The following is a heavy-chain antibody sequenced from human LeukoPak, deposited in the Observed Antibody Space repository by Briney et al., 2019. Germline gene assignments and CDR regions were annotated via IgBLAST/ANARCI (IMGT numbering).Heavy chain of an antibody. V-gene: IGHV3-21*01. CDR2: ISSSSTYI. Sequence: GRSLRLSCAASASIFGSYSMNCVRHVPGSVMEWVSSISSSSTYIHYADSLEGRFTISRDNARNSLYLQINSLRAEDTAVYYCARGGIQVSGIDEFDYWGQGTLVTVSS. CDR3: ARGGIQVSGIDEFDY. J-gene: IGHJ4*02. D-gene: IGHD6-19*01. CDR1: ASIFGSYS.